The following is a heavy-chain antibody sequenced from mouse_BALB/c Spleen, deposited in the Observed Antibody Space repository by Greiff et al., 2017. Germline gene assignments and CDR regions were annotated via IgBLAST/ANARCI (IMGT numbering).Heavy chain of an antibody. Sequence: VQLKQSGAELVKPGASVKLSCTASGFNIKDTYMHWVKQRPEQGLEWIGRIDPANGNTKYDPKFQGKATITADTSSNTAYLQLSSLTSEDTAVYYCARLDYYGSSRFAYWGQGTLVTVSA. D-gene: IGHD1-1*01. CDR1: GFNIKDTY. CDR2: IDPANGNT. J-gene: IGHJ3*01. CDR3: ARLDYYGSSRFAY. V-gene: IGHV14-3*02.